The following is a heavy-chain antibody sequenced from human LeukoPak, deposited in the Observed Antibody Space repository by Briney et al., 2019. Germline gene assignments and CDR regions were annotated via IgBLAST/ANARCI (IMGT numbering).Heavy chain of an antibody. CDR3: TRAFFGSRMVRGEDDWYFDL. Sequence: PSETLSLTRAVYGGSFSGYYWSWIRQPPGKGLEWIGEINHSGSTNYNPSLKSRVTISVDTSKNQFSLMLSSVTAADTAVYYCTRAFFGSRMVRGEDDWYFDLWGRGTLVTVSS. V-gene: IGHV4-34*01. CDR1: GGSFSGYY. D-gene: IGHD3-10*01. J-gene: IGHJ2*01. CDR2: INHSGST.